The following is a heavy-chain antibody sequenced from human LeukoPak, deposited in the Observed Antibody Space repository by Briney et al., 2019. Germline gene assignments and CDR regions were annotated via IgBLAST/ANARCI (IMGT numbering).Heavy chain of an antibody. V-gene: IGHV3-23*01. Sequence: GGSLRLSCAASGFIFSSYAMSWVRQAPGKGLEWVSALSGSGGNTYYADSVKGRFTISRDNSKNTLYLQMNSLRAEDTAVYYCARDAMVYAVDYWGQGTLVTVSP. D-gene: IGHD2-8*01. CDR1: GFIFSSYA. CDR2: LSGSGGNT. J-gene: IGHJ4*02. CDR3: ARDAMVYAVDY.